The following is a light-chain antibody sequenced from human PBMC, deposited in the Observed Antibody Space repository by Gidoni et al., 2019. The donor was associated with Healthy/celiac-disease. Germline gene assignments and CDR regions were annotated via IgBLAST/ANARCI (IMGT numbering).Light chain of an antibody. CDR1: SGSIASNH. J-gene: IGLJ3*02. V-gene: IGLV6-57*03. CDR3: QSYDSSINWV. Sequence: NFMLTQPHSVSESRGTTVTISCTRSSGSIASNHVQWYQQRPGSAPTTVLYEDNQRPSGVPDRFSGSIDSSSNSASLTISGLKTEDEADYYCQSYDSSINWVFGGGTKLTVL. CDR2: EDN.